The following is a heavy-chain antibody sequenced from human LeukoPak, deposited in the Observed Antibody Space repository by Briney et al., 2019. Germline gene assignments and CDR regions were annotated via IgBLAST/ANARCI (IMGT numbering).Heavy chain of an antibody. CDR3: ARKGQQLFNGLVDV. CDR2: INHSGST. V-gene: IGHV4-34*01. Sequence: SETLSLTCAVYGGSFSGYYWSWIRQPPGKGLEWIGEINHSGSTNYNPSLQSRVTISVDTSKNQFSLKLSSVTAADTAVYYCARKGQQLFNGLVDVWGKGTTVTVSS. CDR1: GGSFSGYY. J-gene: IGHJ6*04. D-gene: IGHD6-13*01.